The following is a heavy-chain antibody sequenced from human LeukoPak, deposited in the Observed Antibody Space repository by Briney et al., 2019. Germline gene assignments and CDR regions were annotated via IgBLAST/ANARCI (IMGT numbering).Heavy chain of an antibody. CDR1: GITISNYG. V-gene: IGHV3-30*03. CDR2: ISYDGLNK. CDR3: ARVALILASNYYYYMDV. Sequence: TGGSLRLSCAASGITISNYGVHWVRQAPGKGLEWLAVISYDGLNKNYADSVKGRFSISRDNAKNSLYLQMNSLRAEDTALYYCARVALILASNYYYYMDVWGKGTTVTVSS. J-gene: IGHJ6*03.